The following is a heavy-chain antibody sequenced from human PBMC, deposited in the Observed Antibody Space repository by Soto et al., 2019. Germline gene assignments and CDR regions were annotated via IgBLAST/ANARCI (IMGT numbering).Heavy chain of an antibody. J-gene: IGHJ2*01. V-gene: IGHV4-34*01. CDR1: GGSFSGYY. CDR2: INHSGST. CDR3: ARGRDSSRVPEKDPVTPRKGLCSYFDL. Sequence: SETLSLTCAVYGGSFSGYYWSWIRQPPGKGLEWIGEINHSGSTNYTPSLQNQVTISVDTSKNQFSLKLSSVTAADTAVYYCARGRDSSRVPEKDPVTPRKGLCSYFDLWGRGTLVTVSS. D-gene: IGHD4-17*01.